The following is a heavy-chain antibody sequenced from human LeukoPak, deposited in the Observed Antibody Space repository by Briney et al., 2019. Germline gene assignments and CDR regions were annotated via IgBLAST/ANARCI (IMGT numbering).Heavy chain of an antibody. CDR1: GYTLTELS. D-gene: IGHD4-17*01. Sequence: ASVKVSCKVSGYTLTELSMHWVRRAPGKGLEWMGGFDPEDGETIYAQKFQGRVTVTEDTSTDTAYMELSSLRSEDTAVYYCATGYGDYLFDYWGQGTLVTVSS. V-gene: IGHV1-24*01. CDR2: FDPEDGET. J-gene: IGHJ4*02. CDR3: ATGYGDYLFDY.